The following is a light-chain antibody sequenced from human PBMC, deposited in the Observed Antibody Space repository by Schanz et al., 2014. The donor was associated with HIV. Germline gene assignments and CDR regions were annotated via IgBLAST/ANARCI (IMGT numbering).Light chain of an antibody. CDR3: QQYYSSSWT. Sequence: DIQMTQSPSTLSASVGDRVSITCRSSQYISSGLAWYQQKPGKAPNLLIYEASTLETGVPSRFSGRGYGTEFTLTISSLQPDDIAIYYCQQYYSSSWTFGQGTNVEVK. J-gene: IGKJ1*01. CDR1: QYISSG. V-gene: IGKV1-5*03. CDR2: EAS.